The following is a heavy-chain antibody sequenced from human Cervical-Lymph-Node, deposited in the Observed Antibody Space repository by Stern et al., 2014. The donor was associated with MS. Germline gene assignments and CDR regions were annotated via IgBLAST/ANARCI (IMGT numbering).Heavy chain of an antibody. CDR3: AREAENSSSCDY. CDR2: TWYDGSNK. J-gene: IGHJ4*02. V-gene: IGHV3-33*01. CDR1: GFTFSSYD. Sequence: VQLVESGGGVVQPGRSLRLSCAASGFTFSSYDMHWVRQAPGKGLEGVAVTWYDGSNKYYADSVKGRFTISRDNSKNTLYLQMNSLRAEDTALYYCAREAENSSSCDYWGQGTLVLVSS. D-gene: IGHD6-13*01.